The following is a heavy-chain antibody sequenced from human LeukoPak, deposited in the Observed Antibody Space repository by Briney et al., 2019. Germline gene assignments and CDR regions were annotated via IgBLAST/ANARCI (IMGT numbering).Heavy chain of an antibody. D-gene: IGHD3-10*01. Sequence: GGSLRLSCGASGFSFTTYWMAWVRQAPGKGLEWVANIKQDGTEKYYVDSVKGRFTISRDYARNSLYLQLNSLRAEDTAVYYCARGLELLWFGELLNYWGQGTLVTVSS. J-gene: IGHJ4*02. CDR1: GFSFTTYW. V-gene: IGHV3-7*01. CDR3: ARGLELLWFGELLNY. CDR2: IKQDGTEK.